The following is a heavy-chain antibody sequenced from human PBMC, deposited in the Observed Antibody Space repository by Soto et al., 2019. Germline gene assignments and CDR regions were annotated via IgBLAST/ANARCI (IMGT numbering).Heavy chain of an antibody. D-gene: IGHD6-19*01. CDR3: AKDRGEGAVAVPYYFDY. CDR1: GLTFSSSG. Sequence: GGSLRLSCAASGLTFSSSGMSWVRQAPGKGLEWVSGISGSGGSTYYAESMKGRFTISRDNSKNTLYLQMNSLRAEDTAVYYCAKDRGEGAVAVPYYFDYWGQGTLVTVSS. CDR2: ISGSGGST. J-gene: IGHJ4*02. V-gene: IGHV3-23*01.